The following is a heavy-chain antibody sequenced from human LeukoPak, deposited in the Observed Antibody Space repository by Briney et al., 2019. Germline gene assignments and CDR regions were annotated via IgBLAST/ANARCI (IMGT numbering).Heavy chain of an antibody. D-gene: IGHD6-13*01. Sequence: ASVKVSCKASGYTFTGYYMHWVRQAPGQGLEWMGWINPNSGGTNYAQKFQGRVTMTRDTSISTAYMELSRLRSDDTAVYYCARDKSATIAAAGTIRSYYYYYMDVWGKGTTVTVSS. J-gene: IGHJ6*03. V-gene: IGHV1-2*02. CDR3: ARDKSATIAAAGTIRSYYYYYMDV. CDR1: GYTFTGYY. CDR2: INPNSGGT.